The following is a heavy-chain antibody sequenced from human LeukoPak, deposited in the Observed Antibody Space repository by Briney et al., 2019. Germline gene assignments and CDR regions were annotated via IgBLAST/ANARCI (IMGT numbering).Heavy chain of an antibody. D-gene: IGHD6-25*01. CDR1: GFTFSSYS. CDR2: ISSSSGYI. Sequence: GGSLRLSCAASGFTFSSYSMNWVRQAPGKGLEWVSSISSSSGYIYYADSVKGRFTISRDNAKNSLYLQMNSLRAEDTAVYYCAGSFDYWGQGTLVTVSS. CDR3: AGSFDY. V-gene: IGHV3-21*01. J-gene: IGHJ4*02.